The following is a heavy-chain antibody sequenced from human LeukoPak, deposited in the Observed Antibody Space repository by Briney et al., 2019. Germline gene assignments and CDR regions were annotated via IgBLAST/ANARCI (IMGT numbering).Heavy chain of an antibody. J-gene: IGHJ4*02. CDR1: GGSFSGYY. Sequence: SETLSLTCAVYGGSFSGYYWSWIRQPPGKGLEWIGEINHSGSTNYNPSLKSRVTISVDTSKNQFSLKLSSVTAADTAVYYCXXXXXXGCSGGSCPFDYWGQGTLVTVSS. CDR2: INHSGST. CDR3: XXXXXXGCSGGSCPFDY. D-gene: IGHD2-15*01. V-gene: IGHV4-34*01.